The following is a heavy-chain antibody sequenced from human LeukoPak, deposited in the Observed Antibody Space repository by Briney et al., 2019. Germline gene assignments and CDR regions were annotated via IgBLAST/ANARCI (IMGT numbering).Heavy chain of an antibody. D-gene: IGHD5-24*01. CDR3: ARDLRERDSDFDY. CDR2: IYYSGST. J-gene: IGHJ4*02. Sequence: SETLSLTCAVSGGSINNYYWGWIRQPPGKGLEWIGSIYYSGSTYYNPSLKSRVTISVDTSKNQFFLKLSSVTAADTAVYYCARDLRERDSDFDYWGQGTLVTVSS. CDR1: GGSINNYY. V-gene: IGHV4-39*07.